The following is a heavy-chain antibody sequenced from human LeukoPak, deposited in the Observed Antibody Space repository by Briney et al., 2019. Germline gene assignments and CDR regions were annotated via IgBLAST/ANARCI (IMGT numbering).Heavy chain of an antibody. Sequence: SETLSLTCTVSGGSISSGSYYWRWLRQPAGKGLEWIGRIYTSGSTNYNPSLKSRVTISVDTSKNQFSLKLSSVTAADTAVYYCARSDLYYDILTGYYSAFDIWGQGTMVTVSS. J-gene: IGHJ3*02. D-gene: IGHD3-9*01. CDR3: ARSDLYYDILTGYYSAFDI. CDR1: GGSISSGSYY. CDR2: IYTSGST. V-gene: IGHV4-61*02.